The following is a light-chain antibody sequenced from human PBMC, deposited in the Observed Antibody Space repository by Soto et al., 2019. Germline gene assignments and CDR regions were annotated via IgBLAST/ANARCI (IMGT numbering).Light chain of an antibody. Sequence: DIQMTQSPSSLSASVGDRVTITCRASQGISNDLAWYQQKPGKVPKLLIYAASTLQSGVPSRFSGSGSGTDVTLSISSLLPEDVPSYYCQTYYSAPQDTFGQGTRLEIK. CDR1: QGISND. V-gene: IGKV1-27*01. J-gene: IGKJ5*01. CDR3: QTYYSAPQDT. CDR2: AAS.